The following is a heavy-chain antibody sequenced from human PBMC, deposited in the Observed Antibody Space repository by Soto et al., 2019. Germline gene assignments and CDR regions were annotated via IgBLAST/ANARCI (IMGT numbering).Heavy chain of an antibody. D-gene: IGHD2-15*01. Sequence: QVQLQESGPGLVKPSQTLSLTCTVSGGSISSGGYFWSWVRQHPGQRLEWIGFMNYSGITNYNPSLKSRVSMSVDTSKNQFSLKLSSVTAADTAVYYCANYCSGGSCYPDAFDFWGQGTMVTVSS. CDR3: ANYCSGGSCYPDAFDF. V-gene: IGHV4-31*03. CDR2: MNYSGIT. J-gene: IGHJ3*01. CDR1: GGSISSGGYF.